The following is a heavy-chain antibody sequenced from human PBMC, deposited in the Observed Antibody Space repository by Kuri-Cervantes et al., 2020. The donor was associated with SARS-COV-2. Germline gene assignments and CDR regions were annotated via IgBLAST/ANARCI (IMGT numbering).Heavy chain of an antibody. CDR3: ARGFSD. D-gene: IGHD2/OR15-2a*01. CDR1: GGSVNIGTYY. Sequence: SETLSLTCSVSGGSVNIGTYYWSWIRQPPGRGLEWIGYISYNGATDYNPSLKSRVTISSDTSKNQFSLRLSSVTAADTAVYYCARGFSDWGQGTLVTVSS. CDR2: ISYNGAT. J-gene: IGHJ4*02. V-gene: IGHV4-61*01.